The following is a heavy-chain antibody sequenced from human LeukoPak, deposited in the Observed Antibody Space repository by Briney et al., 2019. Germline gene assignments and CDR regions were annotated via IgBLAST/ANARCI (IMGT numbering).Heavy chain of an antibody. Sequence: GGSLRLSCANTGFNFGDHAMSWVRQAPAKGPEGLGFIRSNPYGGTTEYAASVKGSFTISRDDSKSIVYLQMNSLKTEDTAVYYCTKGVSLTDYWGQGTLVTVSS. CDR1: GFNFGDHA. V-gene: IGHV3-49*04. CDR2: IRSNPYGGTT. J-gene: IGHJ4*02. CDR3: TKGVSLTDY.